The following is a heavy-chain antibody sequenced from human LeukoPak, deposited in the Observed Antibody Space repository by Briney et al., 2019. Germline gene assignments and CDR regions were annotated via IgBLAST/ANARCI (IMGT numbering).Heavy chain of an antibody. D-gene: IGHD3-22*01. Sequence: PGGSLRLSCAASGFTFSTYSMSWVRQAPGKGLEWVSSISSSSSYIYYADSVKGRFTISRDNAKNSLYLQMNSLRAEDTAVYYCARVEDSSGYYGPYFDYWGQGTLVTVSP. J-gene: IGHJ4*02. CDR3: ARVEDSSGYYGPYFDY. CDR2: ISSSSSYI. V-gene: IGHV3-21*01. CDR1: GFTFSTYS.